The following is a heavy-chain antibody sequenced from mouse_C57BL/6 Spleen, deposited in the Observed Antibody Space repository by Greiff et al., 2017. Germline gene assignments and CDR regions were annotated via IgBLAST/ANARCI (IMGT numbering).Heavy chain of an antibody. D-gene: IGHD4-1*01. V-gene: IGHV1-4*01. CDR2: INPSSGYT. CDR3: ARVGRGIVDY. CDR1: GYTFTSYT. Sequence: QVQLQQSGAELARPGASVKMSCKASGYTFTSYTMHWVKQRPGQGLEWIGYINPSSGYTKYNQKFKDKATLTADKSSSTAYMQLSSLTSEDSAVYYCARVGRGIVDYWGQGTSVTVSS. J-gene: IGHJ4*01.